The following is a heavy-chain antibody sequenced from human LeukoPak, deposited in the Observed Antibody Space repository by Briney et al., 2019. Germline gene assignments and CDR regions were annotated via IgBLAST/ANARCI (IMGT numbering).Heavy chain of an antibody. CDR3: ASEKYGIAAAGTLSY. CDR2: IWYDGSNK. D-gene: IGHD6-13*01. CDR1: GFTFSSYG. J-gene: IGHJ4*02. V-gene: IGHV3-33*01. Sequence: GGSLRLSCAASGFTFSSYGMDWVRQAPGKGLEWVAVIWYDGSNKYYADSVKGRFTISRDNSKNTLYLQMNSLRAEDTAVYYCASEKYGIAAAGTLSYWGQGTLVTVSS.